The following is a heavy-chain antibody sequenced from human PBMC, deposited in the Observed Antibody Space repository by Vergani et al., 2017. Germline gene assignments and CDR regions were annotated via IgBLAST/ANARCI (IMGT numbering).Heavy chain of an antibody. CDR1: GFTFSSYS. Sequence: EVQLVESGGGLVKPGVSLRLSCAASGFTFSSYSMNWVRQAPGKGLEWASSISSSSSYIYYADSVKGRLTSARDNAKNSLYLQMNSLRAEDTAVYYCARDRNPLRAFDIWGQGTMVTVSS. J-gene: IGHJ3*02. CDR2: ISSSSSYI. D-gene: IGHD1-14*01. CDR3: ARDRNPLRAFDI. V-gene: IGHV3-21*01.